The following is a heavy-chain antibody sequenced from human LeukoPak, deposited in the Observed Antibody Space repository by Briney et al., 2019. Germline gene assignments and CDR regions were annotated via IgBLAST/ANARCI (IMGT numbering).Heavy chain of an antibody. CDR3: ASTMVRGVIITYDAFGI. D-gene: IGHD3-10*01. Sequence: ASVKVSCKASGGTFSSYAISWVRQAPGQGLEWMGGIIPIFGTANYAQKFQGRVTITADESTSTAYMELSSLRSEDTAVYYCASTMVRGVIITYDAFGIWGQGTMVTVSS. CDR2: IIPIFGTA. V-gene: IGHV1-69*01. CDR1: GGTFSSYA. J-gene: IGHJ3*02.